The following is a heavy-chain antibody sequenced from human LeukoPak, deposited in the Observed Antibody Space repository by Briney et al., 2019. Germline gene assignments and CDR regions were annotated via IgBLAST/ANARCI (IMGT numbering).Heavy chain of an antibody. CDR3: TIEIDYGDSLGFDY. Sequence: GGSLRLSCAASGFTFSNAWMSWVRQAPGKGLEWVGRIKSKTDGGTTDYAAPVKGRFTISRDDSKNTLYLQMNSLKTEDTAVYYCTIEIDYGDSLGFDYWGQGTLVTVSS. V-gene: IGHV3-15*01. CDR1: GFTFSNAW. CDR2: IKSKTDGGTT. J-gene: IGHJ4*02. D-gene: IGHD4-17*01.